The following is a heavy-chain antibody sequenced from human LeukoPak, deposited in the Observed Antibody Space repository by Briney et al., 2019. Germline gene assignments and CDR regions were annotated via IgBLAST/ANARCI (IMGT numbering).Heavy chain of an antibody. Sequence: GESLQISCKGSGYSFPSYWIGWVRQMPGKGLEWMGIIYPGDSDTSYSPSFQGQVTISADKSISTAYLQWSSLKASDTAMYYCARVRPQDGFDIWGQGTMVTVSS. CDR3: ARVRPQDGFDI. J-gene: IGHJ3*02. CDR1: GYSFPSYW. V-gene: IGHV5-51*01. CDR2: IYPGDSDT.